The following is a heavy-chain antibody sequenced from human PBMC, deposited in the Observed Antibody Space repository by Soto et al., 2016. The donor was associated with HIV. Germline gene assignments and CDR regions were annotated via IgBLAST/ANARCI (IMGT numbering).Heavy chain of an antibody. CDR1: GYTVTKYG. V-gene: IGHV1-18*01. CDR3: ARYTGYDYRALDY. CDR2: ISAYNGNT. J-gene: IGHJ4*02. D-gene: IGHD5-12*01. Sequence: QVQLMQSGAEVKKPGASVKVSCRASGYTVTKYGFTWVRQAPGQGLEWMGWISAYNGNTNYAQNLQGRVTMTADKSTSTASLELRSLRSDDTAVYYCARYTGYDYRALDYWGQGTLVTVSS.